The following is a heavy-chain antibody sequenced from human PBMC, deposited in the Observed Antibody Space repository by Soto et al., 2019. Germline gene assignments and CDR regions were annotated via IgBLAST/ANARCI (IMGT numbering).Heavy chain of an antibody. D-gene: IGHD4-17*01. Sequence: QITLKESGPTLVKPTQTLTLTCTFSGFSLSTSGVGVGWIRQPPGKALEWLAVIYWDDYKHYSPSLKSRLTITKDTSKNQVVLTMTNMDPVDTATYYCAHKSYGDYPLDYWGQGTLLTVSS. J-gene: IGHJ4*02. V-gene: IGHV2-5*02. CDR3: AHKSYGDYPLDY. CDR2: IYWDDYK. CDR1: GFSLSTSGVG.